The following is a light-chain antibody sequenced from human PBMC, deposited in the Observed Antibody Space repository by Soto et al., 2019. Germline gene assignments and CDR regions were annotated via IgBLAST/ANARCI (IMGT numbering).Light chain of an antibody. CDR2: GAS. V-gene: IGKV3-15*01. CDR3: QQFDSWPPIT. J-gene: IGKJ2*01. Sequence: EIVLTQSPATLSVSPGERATLSCRASQSVSSNVAWYQQKPGQAPRLLIYGASTRASGFPARFSGSGSGTEFTLTISRVQSEDAAVYYCQQFDSWPPITFGQGTKLEIK. CDR1: QSVSSN.